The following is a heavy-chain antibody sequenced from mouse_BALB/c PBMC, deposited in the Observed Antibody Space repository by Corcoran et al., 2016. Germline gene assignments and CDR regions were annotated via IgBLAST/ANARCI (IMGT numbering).Heavy chain of an antibody. J-gene: IGHJ3*01. CDR1: GYTFTEYV. CDR2: FYPRGGNI. D-gene: IGHD2-14*01. Sequence: VQLQQSGPELVKPGTSVTLSCKASGYTFTEYVIHWLKQRSGQGLEWIGWFYPRGGNINYNEKFRDKATLTADKSSSTVYMELSRLTSEDSAVYFCARHAYSKYDGFAYWGQGTLVTVSA. V-gene: IGHV1-62-2*01. CDR3: ARHAYSKYDGFAY.